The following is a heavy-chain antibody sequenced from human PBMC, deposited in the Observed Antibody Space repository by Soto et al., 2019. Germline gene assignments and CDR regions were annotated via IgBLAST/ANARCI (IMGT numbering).Heavy chain of an antibody. J-gene: IGHJ6*03. CDR1: GGSISSYY. Sequence: SETLSLTCTVSGGSISSYYWSWIRQPPGKGLEWIGYIYCSGSTNYNPSLKSRVTISVDTSKNQFSLKLSSVTAADTAVYYCARDLGYSYGLYYYYMDVWGKGTTVTVSS. CDR3: ARDLGYSYGLYYYYMDV. CDR2: IYCSGST. V-gene: IGHV4-59*01. D-gene: IGHD5-18*01.